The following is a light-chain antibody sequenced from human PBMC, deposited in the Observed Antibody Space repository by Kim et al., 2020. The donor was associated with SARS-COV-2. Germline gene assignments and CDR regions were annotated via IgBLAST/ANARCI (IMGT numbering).Light chain of an antibody. Sequence: SYELTQPPSVSVAPGKTAGITCGGTSIGSKSVHWYQQKPGQAPVLVISYDSVRPSGIPERFSGSNSGNTATLTISRVEAGDEADYYCQVWDSSNDHRVVFGGGTQLTVL. CDR3: QVWDSSNDHRVV. CDR2: YDS. J-gene: IGLJ2*01. CDR1: SIGSKS. V-gene: IGLV3-21*04.